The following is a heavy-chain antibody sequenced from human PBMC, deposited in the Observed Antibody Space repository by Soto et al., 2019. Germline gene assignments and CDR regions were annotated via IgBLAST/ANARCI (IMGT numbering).Heavy chain of an antibody. CDR2: IYYSGST. CDR3: ARRGRYSSSWYGFDY. Sequence: SETLSLTCTVSGGSISSSSYYWGWIRQPPGKGLEWIGSIYYSGSTYYNPSLKSRVTISVDTSKNQFSLKLSSVTAADTAVYYCARRGRYSSSWYGFDYWGQGTLVTVSS. V-gene: IGHV4-39*01. D-gene: IGHD6-13*01. CDR1: GGSISSSSYY. J-gene: IGHJ4*02.